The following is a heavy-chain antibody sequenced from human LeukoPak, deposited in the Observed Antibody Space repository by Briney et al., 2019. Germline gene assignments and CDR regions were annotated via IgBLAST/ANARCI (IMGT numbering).Heavy chain of an antibody. V-gene: IGHV4-34*01. CDR2: INHSGST. D-gene: IGHD6-19*01. CDR1: GGSFSGYY. J-gene: IGHJ1*01. CDR3: ARGTPVAEYFQH. Sequence: SETLSLTCAVYGGSFSGYYWSWIRQPPGKGLEWIGEINHSGSTNYNPSLKSRVTISVDTSKNQFSRKLSSVTAADTAVYYCARGTPVAEYFQHWGQGTLVTVSS.